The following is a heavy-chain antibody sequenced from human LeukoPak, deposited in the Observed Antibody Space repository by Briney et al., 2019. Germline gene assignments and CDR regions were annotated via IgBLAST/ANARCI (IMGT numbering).Heavy chain of an antibody. V-gene: IGHV4-34*01. CDR3: ARGVDVAKTYYYDSSGPAAFDI. D-gene: IGHD3-22*01. Sequence: SETLSLTCAVYGGSFSGYYWSWIRQPPGRGLEWIGEINHSGSTNYNPSLKSRVTISVDTSKNQFSLKLSSVTAADTAVYYCARGVDVAKTYYYDSSGPAAFDIWGQGTMVTVSS. CDR2: INHSGST. J-gene: IGHJ3*02. CDR1: GGSFSGYY.